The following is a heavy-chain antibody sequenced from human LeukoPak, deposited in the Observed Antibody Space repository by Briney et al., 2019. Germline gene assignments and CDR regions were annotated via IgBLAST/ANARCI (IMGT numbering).Heavy chain of an antibody. V-gene: IGHV3-49*04. D-gene: IGHD6-19*01. CDR1: GFTFGDYA. CDR3: TREGIAVAGHDY. CDR2: IRSKAYGGTT. Sequence: PRGSLRLSCTASGFTFGDYAMSWVRQAPGKGLEWVGFIRSKAYGGTTEYAASVKGRFTISRDDSKSIAYLQMNSLKTEDTAVYYCTREGIAVAGHDYWGQGTLVTVSS. J-gene: IGHJ4*02.